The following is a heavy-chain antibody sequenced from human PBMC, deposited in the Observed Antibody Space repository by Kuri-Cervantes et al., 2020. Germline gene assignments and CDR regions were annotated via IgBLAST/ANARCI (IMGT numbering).Heavy chain of an antibody. CDR1: GYSFTNYG. J-gene: IGHJ3*02. V-gene: IGHV1-18*01. CDR2: ISPSNGDT. Sequence: ASVKVSCKASGYSFTNYGVSWVRQAPGQGLEWLGWISPSNGDTNYAQKFQGRVTMTTDTSTSTAYMELTSLRSDDTAVYYCARDTGLGYSSSWVDAFDIWGQGTMVTVSS. CDR3: ARDTGLGYSSSWVDAFDI. D-gene: IGHD6-13*01.